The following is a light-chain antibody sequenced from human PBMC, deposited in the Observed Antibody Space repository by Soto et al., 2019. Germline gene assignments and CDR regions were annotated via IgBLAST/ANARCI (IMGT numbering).Light chain of an antibody. CDR1: QSISSY. CDR2: AAS. Sequence: DIQMTQSPSSLSASVGDRVTITCRASQSISSYLNWYQQKPGKAPKLLIYAASSLQSGVPSRFSGSGSGTDFTLTISRLQPEDFAIYYCQQYNDYQYTFGQGTRLEIK. V-gene: IGKV1-39*01. CDR3: QQYNDYQYT. J-gene: IGKJ5*01.